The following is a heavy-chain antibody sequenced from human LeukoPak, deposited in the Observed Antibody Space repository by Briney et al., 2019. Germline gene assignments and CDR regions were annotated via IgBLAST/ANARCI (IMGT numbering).Heavy chain of an antibody. CDR1: GYTFTGYY. V-gene: IGHV1-2*02. CDR3: ARGYSSSWYQNYYYYYMDV. D-gene: IGHD6-13*01. Sequence: ASVKVSCKASGYTFTGYYMHWVRQAPGQGLEWMGWINPNSGGTNYAQKFQGRVTITADKSTSTAYMELSSLRSEDTAVYYCARGYSSSWYQNYYYYYMDVWGKGTTVTVSS. CDR2: INPNSGGT. J-gene: IGHJ6*03.